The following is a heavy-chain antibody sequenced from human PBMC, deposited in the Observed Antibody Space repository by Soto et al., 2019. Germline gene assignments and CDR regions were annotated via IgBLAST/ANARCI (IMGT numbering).Heavy chain of an antibody. CDR2: ISWNGDLL. CDR1: GFTFEDYA. CDR3: AKSKHGDSPLMDV. V-gene: IGHV3-9*01. J-gene: IGHJ6*02. Sequence: QLVESGGTLVQTGGSLRLSCGGSGFTFEDYAMYWVRQPPGKGLEWVSGISWNGDLLGYADSVRGRFIISRDDVKKTLYLQMKSLRNDDTALYYCAKSKHGDSPLMDVWGRGTTVAVS. D-gene: IGHD2-15*01.